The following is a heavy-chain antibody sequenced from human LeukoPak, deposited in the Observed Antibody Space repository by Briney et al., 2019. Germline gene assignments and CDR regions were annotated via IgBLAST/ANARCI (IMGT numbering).Heavy chain of an antibody. CDR2: ISSSSSYI. CDR3: ARIGPSGWDV. J-gene: IGHJ6*04. CDR1: GFTFSSYS. D-gene: IGHD6-19*01. Sequence: GGSLRLSCAASGFTFSSYSMNWVRQAPGRGLEWVSSISSSSSYIYYADSVKGRFTISRDNAKNSLYLQMNSLRAEDTAVYYCARIGPSGWDVWGKGTTVTISS. V-gene: IGHV3-21*01.